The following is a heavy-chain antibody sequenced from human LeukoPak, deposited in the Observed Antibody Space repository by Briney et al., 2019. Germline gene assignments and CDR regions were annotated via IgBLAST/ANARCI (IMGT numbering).Heavy chain of an antibody. CDR1: GYTFTGYY. CDR2: INPNSGGT. J-gene: IGHJ4*02. Sequence: ASVKVSCKASGYTFTGYYMHWVRQAPGQGLEWMGWINPNSGGTNYAQKFQGRVTMTRDTSISTAYMELSRLRSDDTAVYYCARRRPGRLGESPFDYWGQGTLVTVSS. D-gene: IGHD3-10*01. V-gene: IGHV1-2*02. CDR3: ARRRPGRLGESPFDY.